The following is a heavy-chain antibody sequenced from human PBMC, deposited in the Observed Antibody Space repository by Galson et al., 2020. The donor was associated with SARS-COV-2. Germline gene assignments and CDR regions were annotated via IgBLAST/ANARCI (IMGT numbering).Heavy chain of an antibody. V-gene: IGHV4-61*01. CDR3: ARGYCSTSCVSFDP. D-gene: IGHD2-2*01. J-gene: IGHJ5*02. Sequence: SETLSLTCTVSGGSVSSGNYYWSWIRQPPGKGLEWIAYIFYSGSTNYNPSLKSRVTISVDTSKNQFSLKLSSVTAADTAVYYCARGYCSTSCVSFDPWGQGTLVTVSS. CDR1: GGSVSSGNYY. CDR2: IFYSGST.